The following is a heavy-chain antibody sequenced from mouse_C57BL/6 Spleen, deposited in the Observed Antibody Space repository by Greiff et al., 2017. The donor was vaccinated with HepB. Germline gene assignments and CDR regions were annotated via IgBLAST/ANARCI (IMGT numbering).Heavy chain of an antibody. D-gene: IGHD2-2*01. CDR2: ISYDGSN. V-gene: IGHV3-6*01. J-gene: IGHJ2*01. CDR1: GYSITSGYY. CDR3: ARAYYYGYDEGPHYFDY. Sequence: DVKLQESGPGLVKPSQSLSLTCSVTGYSITSGYYWNWIRQFPGNKLEWMGYISYDGSNNYNPSLKNRIYITRDTSKNQFFLKLNSVTTEDTATYYCARAYYYGYDEGPHYFDYWGQGTTLTVSS.